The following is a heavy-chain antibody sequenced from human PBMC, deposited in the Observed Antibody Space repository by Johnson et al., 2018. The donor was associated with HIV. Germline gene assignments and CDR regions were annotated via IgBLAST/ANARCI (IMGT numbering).Heavy chain of an antibody. CDR2: IQSETDGGTT. CDR1: GFTFSSYA. J-gene: IGHJ3*02. D-gene: IGHD1-26*01. CDR3: AKDSSGSFVIPSGAFDI. V-gene: IGHV3-15*01. Sequence: VQLVESGGGVVQPGRSLRLSCAASGFTFSSYAMHWVRQAPGKGLEWVGRIQSETDGGTTDPAAPVKGRFTISRDDSKNTLYLQMNSLRAEDTAVYYCAKDSSGSFVIPSGAFDIWGQGTMVTVSS.